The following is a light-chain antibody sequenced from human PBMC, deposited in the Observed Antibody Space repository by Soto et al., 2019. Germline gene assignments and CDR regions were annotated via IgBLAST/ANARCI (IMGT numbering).Light chain of an antibody. Sequence: EIVLTQSPGTLSLSPGERATLSCRASQSVSNNYLAWYQQKPGQAPRLLIYGASSRATGIPDRFTGSGSGTDFSLTISRLEPEDFAVYHCQQYGSSRWTFGQGTKVEIK. J-gene: IGKJ1*01. CDR1: QSVSNNY. CDR3: QQYGSSRWT. V-gene: IGKV3-20*01. CDR2: GAS.